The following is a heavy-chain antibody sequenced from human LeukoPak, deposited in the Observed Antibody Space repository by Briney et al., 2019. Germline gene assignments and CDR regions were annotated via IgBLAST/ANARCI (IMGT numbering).Heavy chain of an antibody. CDR1: GFTFSSYS. J-gene: IGHJ3*02. Sequence: WGSLRLSCAASGFTFSSYSMNWVRQAPGKGLEWVSSISSSSSYIYYADSVKGRFTISRDNSKNTLYLQMNSLRAEDTAVYYCARPTPSQYDYVWGSLDAFDIWGQGTMVTVSS. V-gene: IGHV3-21*04. CDR2: ISSSSSYI. D-gene: IGHD3-16*01. CDR3: ARPTPSQYDYVWGSLDAFDI.